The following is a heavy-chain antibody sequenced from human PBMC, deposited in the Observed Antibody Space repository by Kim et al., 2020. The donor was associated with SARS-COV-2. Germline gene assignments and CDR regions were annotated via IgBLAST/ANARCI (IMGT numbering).Heavy chain of an antibody. J-gene: IGHJ4*02. CDR3: AKGELDYYGSGSYYNEGFDY. V-gene: IGHV3-23*01. D-gene: IGHD3-10*01. Sequence: GGSLRLSCAASGFTFSSYAMSWVRQAPGKGLEWVSAISGSGGSTYYADSVKGRFTISRDNSKNTLYLQMNSLRAEDTAVYYCAKGELDYYGSGSYYNEGFDYWGQGTLVTVSS. CDR1: GFTFSSYA. CDR2: ISGSGGST.